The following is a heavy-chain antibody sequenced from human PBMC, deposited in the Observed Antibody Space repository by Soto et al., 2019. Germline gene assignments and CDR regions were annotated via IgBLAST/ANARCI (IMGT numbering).Heavy chain of an antibody. CDR2: IYYSGST. V-gene: IGHV4-59*04. Sequence: SVTLCLTWPFAGCNLSPYGSILFRQTHGKGLEWIGYIYYSGSTYYNPSLNRRVTISLYTSNNHFSLKLSSVTAADTAVYCCARHYERSSRSLVSGDYYGMDVWGQGNTVIGSS. CDR3: ARHYERSSRSLVSGDYYGMDV. CDR1: GCNLSPYG. J-gene: IGHJ6*02. D-gene: IGHD6-13*01.